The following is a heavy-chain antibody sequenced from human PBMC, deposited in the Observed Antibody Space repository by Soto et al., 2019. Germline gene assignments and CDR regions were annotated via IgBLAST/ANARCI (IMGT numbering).Heavy chain of an antibody. CDR2: VYSSGST. V-gene: IGHV4-59*08. D-gene: IGHD6-19*01. CDR3: ARHWWSSGSYRVFDS. J-gene: IGHJ4*02. Sequence: QVQLQESGPGLLKPSETLSLTCTISGASIAGYYWSWIRQSPGKGLEWIGYVYSSGSTNYNPSLLSRFAMSIDTSQRPAALRLSSVTAAYTALCCCARHWWSSGSYRVFDSWGQGTLVTVSS. CDR1: GASIAGYY.